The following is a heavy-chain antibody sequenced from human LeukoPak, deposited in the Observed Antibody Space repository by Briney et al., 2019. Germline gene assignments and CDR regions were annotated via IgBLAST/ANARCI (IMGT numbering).Heavy chain of an antibody. J-gene: IGHJ4*02. CDR3: ARDWDYYGSGSYYHDY. V-gene: IGHV1-18*01. Sequence: ASVKVSCKASGYTFTSYGISWVRRAPGQGLEWMGWISAYNGNTNYAQKLQGRVTMTTDTSTSTAYMELRSLRSDDTAVYYCARDWDYYGSGSYYHDYWGQGTLVTVSS. CDR2: ISAYNGNT. CDR1: GYTFTSYG. D-gene: IGHD3-10*01.